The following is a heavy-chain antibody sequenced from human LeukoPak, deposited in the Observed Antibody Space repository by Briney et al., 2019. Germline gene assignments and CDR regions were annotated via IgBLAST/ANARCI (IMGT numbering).Heavy chain of an antibody. V-gene: IGHV4-34*01. D-gene: IGHD3-3*01. CDR1: GGSFSGYY. CDR3: ARAPYDFWSGYYPHFDY. J-gene: IGHJ4*02. CDR2: INHSGST. Sequence: SETLSLTCAVYGGSFSGYYWSWIRQPPGKGLEWIGEINHSGSTNYNPSLKSRVTISVDTSKNQLSLKLSSVTAADTAVYYCARAPYDFWSGYYPHFDYWGQGTLVTVSS.